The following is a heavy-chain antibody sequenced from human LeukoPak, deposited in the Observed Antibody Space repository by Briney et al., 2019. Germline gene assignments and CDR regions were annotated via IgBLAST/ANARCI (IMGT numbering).Heavy chain of an antibody. D-gene: IGHD4-17*01. CDR1: GGSVTSYGYY. Sequence: SETLSLTCTVSGGSVTSYGYYWGWIRQPPGEGLEWIGSISYGGTTYFNPSLQSRVTISVDTSKNQFSLNLGSVTAADTALYYCARHGHGAKFDYWGQGTLVTVSS. V-gene: IGHV4-39*01. CDR3: ARHGHGAKFDY. J-gene: IGHJ4*02. CDR2: ISYGGTT.